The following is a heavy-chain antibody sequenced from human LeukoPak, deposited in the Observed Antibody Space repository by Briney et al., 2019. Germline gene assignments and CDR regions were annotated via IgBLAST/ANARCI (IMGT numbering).Heavy chain of an antibody. V-gene: IGHV1-2*02. Sequence: ASVKVSCKASGYTFTTYGINWVRQATGQGLEWMGWINPNSGGTNYAQKFQGRVTMTRDTSISTAYMELSRLRSDDTAVYYCASSSYDAFDIWGHGTMVTVSS. D-gene: IGHD1-26*01. CDR1: GYTFTTYG. J-gene: IGHJ3*02. CDR3: ASSSYDAFDI. CDR2: INPNSGGT.